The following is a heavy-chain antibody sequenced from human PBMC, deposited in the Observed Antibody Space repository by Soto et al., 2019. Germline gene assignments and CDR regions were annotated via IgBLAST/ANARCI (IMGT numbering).Heavy chain of an antibody. Sequence: SETLSLTCAVYGGSFSGYYWSWIRQPPGKGLEWIGEINHSGSTNYNPSLKSRVTISVAPSKNQFSLKLSSVTAADTAVYYCARGRGHYDILTGYSSYGLRAGNFQHWGQGTLVTVSS. CDR1: GGSFSGYY. J-gene: IGHJ1*01. V-gene: IGHV4-34*01. CDR3: ARGRGHYDILTGYSSYGLRAGNFQH. D-gene: IGHD3-9*01. CDR2: INHSGST.